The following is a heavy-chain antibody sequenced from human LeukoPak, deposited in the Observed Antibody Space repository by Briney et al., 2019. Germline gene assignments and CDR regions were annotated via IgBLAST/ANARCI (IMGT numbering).Heavy chain of an antibody. CDR3: ARFTFSSGLFDY. CDR1: GYTFTGYA. CDR2: INVGNGNT. Sequence: ASVKVSCKASGYTFTGYAVHWLRQAPGQRLEWMGWINVGNGNTKYSQTFQGRVTITRDTSASTAYMELSSLRSEDTAVYYCARFTFSSGLFDYWGQGTLVTVSS. V-gene: IGHV1-3*01. D-gene: IGHD6-19*01. J-gene: IGHJ4*02.